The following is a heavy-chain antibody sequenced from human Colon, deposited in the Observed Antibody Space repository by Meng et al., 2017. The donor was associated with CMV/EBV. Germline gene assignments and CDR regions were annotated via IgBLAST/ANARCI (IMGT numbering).Heavy chain of an antibody. V-gene: IGHV6-1*01. Sequence: GDSVSSNNVAWNWIRQSPSRGLEWLGRTYYRSQWSTDYAVSLRSRINIKADTAKNQFSLQLNSVTPEDTAMYYCARVISSIGIIDYWGQGSLVTVSS. CDR1: GDSVSSNNVA. D-gene: IGHD1-26*01. CDR3: ARVISSIGIIDY. J-gene: IGHJ4*02. CDR2: TYYRSQWST.